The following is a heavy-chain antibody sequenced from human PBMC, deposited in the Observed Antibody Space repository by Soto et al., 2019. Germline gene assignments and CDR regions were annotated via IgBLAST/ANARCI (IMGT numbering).Heavy chain of an antibody. CDR1: GFTFSAYT. CDR3: ARRGSGTSPNFDY. V-gene: IGHV3-48*02. CDR2: ISSSSSTI. J-gene: IGHJ4*02. Sequence: EVQLVESGGGLVQPGGSLRLSCAASGFTFSAYTMNWVRQAPGKGLEWVSYISSSSSTIFYADSVKGRFTISRDNAKNSLYLQMNSLRDEATAVYYCARRGSGTSPNFDYWGQGTLVTVSS. D-gene: IGHD1-26*01.